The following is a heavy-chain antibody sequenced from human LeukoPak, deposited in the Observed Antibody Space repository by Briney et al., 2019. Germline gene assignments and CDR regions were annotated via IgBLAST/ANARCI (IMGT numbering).Heavy chain of an antibody. CDR1: AFTFSSYS. Sequence: GGSLRLSCAASAFTFSSYSMNSVRQAPGKGLEWVSSISSSSTYIYYADSVKGRFTISRDNAKNSLYLQMNSLRAEDTAVYYCARVLGGYSYGSDYWGQGTLVTVSS. CDR2: ISSSSTYI. CDR3: ARVLGGYSYGSDY. J-gene: IGHJ4*02. V-gene: IGHV3-21*01. D-gene: IGHD5-18*01.